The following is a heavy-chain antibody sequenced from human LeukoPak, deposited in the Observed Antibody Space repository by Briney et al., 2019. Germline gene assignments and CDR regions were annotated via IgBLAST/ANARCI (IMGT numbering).Heavy chain of an antibody. CDR2: ISCSGGST. Sequence: GGSLRLSCAASGFTFSSYAMSWVRQAPGKGLEWVSSISCSGGSTYYADSVKGRFTISRDKSKNTLYLQMNSLRAEDTAVYYCAKDAAPRLNYVDYWGQGTLVTVSS. J-gene: IGHJ4*02. V-gene: IGHV3-23*01. D-gene: IGHD6-6*01. CDR3: AKDAAPRLNYVDY. CDR1: GFTFSSYA.